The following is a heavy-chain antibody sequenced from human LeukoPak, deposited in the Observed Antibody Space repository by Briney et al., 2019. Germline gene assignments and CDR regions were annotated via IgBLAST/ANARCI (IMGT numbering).Heavy chain of an antibody. Sequence: GGSLRLSCSLSGLSFSSHGRHRGGQAPGKGLGWVAVIWYDGSNKYYADSVKGRSTISRDNSKNTLYLQMNSLRAEDTAVYYCARQKTVAPPRLNYCGKGILVTVSS. CDR1: GLSFSSHG. CDR3: ARQKTVAPPRLNY. D-gene: IGHD6-19*01. V-gene: IGHV3-33*01. CDR2: IWYDGSNK. J-gene: IGHJ4*02.